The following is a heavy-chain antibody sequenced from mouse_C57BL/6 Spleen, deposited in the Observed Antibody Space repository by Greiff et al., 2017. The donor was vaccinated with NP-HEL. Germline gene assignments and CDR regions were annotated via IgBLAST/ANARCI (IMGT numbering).Heavy chain of an antibody. J-gene: IGHJ3*01. CDR1: GYTFTSYW. Sequence: QVQLQQPGAELVRPGSSVKLSCKASGYTFTSYWMHWVKQRPIQGLEWIGNIDPSDSETHYNQKFKDKATLTVDKSSSTAYMQLSSLTSEDSAVYYCARSRGYYDYDVAYWGQGTLVTVSA. D-gene: IGHD2-4*01. CDR3: ARSRGYYDYDVAY. V-gene: IGHV1-52*01. CDR2: IDPSDSET.